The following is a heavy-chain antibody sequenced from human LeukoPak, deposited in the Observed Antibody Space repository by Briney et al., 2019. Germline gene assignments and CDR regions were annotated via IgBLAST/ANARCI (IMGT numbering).Heavy chain of an antibody. CDR3: ARANGDKIDFDF. V-gene: IGHV4-31*03. CDR1: GGSISSGGHY. D-gene: IGHD4-17*01. J-gene: IGHJ4*02. CDR2: IYYSGST. Sequence: SETLSLTCTVSGGSISSGGHYXXXIRQHPXKGLEWIGYIYYSGSTFYNPSLKSRVIISVXTSTNQFSLKLTSVTAADTAVYYCARANGDKIDFDFWGQGTLVTVSS.